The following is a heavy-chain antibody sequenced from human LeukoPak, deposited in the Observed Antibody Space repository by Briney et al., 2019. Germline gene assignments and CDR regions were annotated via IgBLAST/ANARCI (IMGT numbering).Heavy chain of an antibody. D-gene: IGHD3-16*01. J-gene: IGHJ6*02. CDR3: ARDRRGFDYYYGMDV. CDR2: ISSSGSTI. V-gene: IGHV3-48*03. Sequence: QPGGSLRLSCAASGFSVSGYYMSWVRQAPGRGLEWVSYISSSGSTIYYADSVKGRFTISRDNAKNSLYLQMNSLRAEDTAVYYCARDRRGFDYYYGMDVWGQGTTVTVSS. CDR1: GFSVSGYY.